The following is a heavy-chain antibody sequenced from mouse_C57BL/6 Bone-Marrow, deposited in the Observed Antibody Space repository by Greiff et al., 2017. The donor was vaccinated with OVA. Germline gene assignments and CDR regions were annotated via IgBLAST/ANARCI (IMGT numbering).Heavy chain of an antibody. D-gene: IGHD2-3*01. CDR1: GYTFTSYG. CDR2: IYPRSGNT. CDR3: AISLRRQVGCYYFNYAMAY. V-gene: IGHV1-81*01. Sequence: VQLQQSGAELARPGASVKLSCKASGYTFTSYGLSWVKQRNGQGLEWIGEIYPRSGNTQYNEKFKGKATLTADKYSSTAYMELRSLTSADSAVYVCAISLRRQVGCYYFNYAMAYWGQGTSVTVSS. J-gene: IGHJ4*01.